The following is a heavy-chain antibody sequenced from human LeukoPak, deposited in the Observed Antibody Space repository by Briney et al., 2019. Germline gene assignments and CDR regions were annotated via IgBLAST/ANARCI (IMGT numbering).Heavy chain of an antibody. V-gene: IGHV4-61*01. CDR2: ILYSDIT. CDR1: SGSFGSGSYY. Sequence: PSEILFLTCTVSSGSFGSGSYYRSWIRQSPGKGLEWIGYILYSDITNYNPSLKSRVTMSVDTSKNQFSLRLTSVTAADTAVYYCAAMAVNWFDPWGQGTLATVSS. D-gene: IGHD5-18*01. CDR3: AAMAVNWFDP. J-gene: IGHJ5*02.